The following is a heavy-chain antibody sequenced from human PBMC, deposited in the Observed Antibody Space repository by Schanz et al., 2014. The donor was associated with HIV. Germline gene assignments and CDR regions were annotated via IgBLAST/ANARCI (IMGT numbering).Heavy chain of an antibody. J-gene: IGHJ4*02. D-gene: IGHD1-26*01. CDR2: ISGSSTYI. CDR1: GFTFSSSG. CDR3: ARDRISTVGAPHFDL. Sequence: VQLVESGGGVVQPGRSLRLSCAASGFTFSSSGMHWVRQAPGKGLEWVSSISGSSTYIYYADLVKGRFTISRDNAKKSLYLQMNSLRAEDTAVYYCARDRISTVGAPHFDLWGQGTLVTVSS. V-gene: IGHV3-21*01.